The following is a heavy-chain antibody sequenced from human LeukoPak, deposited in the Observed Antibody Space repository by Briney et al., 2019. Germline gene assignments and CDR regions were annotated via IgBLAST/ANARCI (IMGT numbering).Heavy chain of an antibody. CDR2: ISGSGGST. CDR3: AKGVTILGVNQKYYFDY. V-gene: IGHV3-23*01. J-gene: IGHJ4*02. D-gene: IGHD3-3*01. CDR1: GFTFSSYA. Sequence: SGGSLRLSCAAPGFTFSSYAMSWVRQAPGKGLEWVSAISGSGGSTYYADSVKGRFTISRDNSKNTLYLQMNSLRAEDTAVYYCAKGVTILGVNQKYYFDYWGQGTLVTVSS.